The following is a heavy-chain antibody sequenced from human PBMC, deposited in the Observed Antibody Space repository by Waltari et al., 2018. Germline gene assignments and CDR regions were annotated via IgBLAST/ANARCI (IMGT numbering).Heavy chain of an antibody. V-gene: IGHV3-30*04. D-gene: IGHD3-22*01. CDR3: ARDPPHDGTGYSSAFDF. CDR1: GFTFRRHA. CDR2: ISDDGNHK. J-gene: IGHJ3*01. Sequence: QVHLVESGGGVVQPGRSLRLSCAASGFTFRRHALHWVRQAPGKGLEWVAVISDDGNHKYYTDSVKGRFTVSRDDSKSTLYLQMNSLRRDDTAVYFCARDPPHDGTGYSSAFDFWGQGTRVTVSS.